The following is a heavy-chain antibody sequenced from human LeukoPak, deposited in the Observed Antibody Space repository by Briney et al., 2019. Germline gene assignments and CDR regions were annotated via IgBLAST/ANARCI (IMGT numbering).Heavy chain of an antibody. CDR2: ISYDGSNK. J-gene: IGHJ3*02. CDR3: AKGYCSSTSCQIRGDAFDI. CDR1: GFTFSSYG. D-gene: IGHD2-2*01. Sequence: GRSLRLSCAASGFTFSSYGMHGVRQSPGRGLEWVAVISYDGSNKYYADSVKGRFTISRDNSKNTLYLQMNSLRAEDTAVYYCAKGYCSSTSCQIRGDAFDIWGQGTMVTVSS. V-gene: IGHV3-30*18.